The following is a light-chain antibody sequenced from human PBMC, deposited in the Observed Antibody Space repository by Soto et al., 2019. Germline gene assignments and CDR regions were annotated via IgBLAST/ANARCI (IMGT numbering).Light chain of an antibody. V-gene: IGLV1-44*01. CDR1: SSNIGSNT. CDR2: SNN. J-gene: IGLJ1*01. Sequence: QSVLTQPPSASGTPGQRVTISCSGSSSNIGSNTVNWYQQLRGTAPKLLIYSNNQRPSGVPDRFSGSKSGTSASLAISGLQSEDEADYYCAAWDDSLNGPVFGTGTKLTVL. CDR3: AAWDDSLNGPV.